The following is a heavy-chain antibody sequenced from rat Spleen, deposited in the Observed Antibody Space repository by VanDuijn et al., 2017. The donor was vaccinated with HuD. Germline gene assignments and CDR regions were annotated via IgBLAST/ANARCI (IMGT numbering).Heavy chain of an antibody. Sequence: EVQLVESGGGLVQPGKSLKLSCVASGFTFSSYWMYWVRQAPGKGLEWVSSISNDGVKTYYPDSVKGRFTISRDNAESIVYLQMNRLRSEDSATYYCTGGGVPWYLDFWGPGTMVTVSS. CDR3: TGGGVPWYLDF. CDR2: ISNDGVKT. V-gene: IGHV5-58*01. CDR1: GFTFSSYW. J-gene: IGHJ1*01. D-gene: IGHD4-3*01.